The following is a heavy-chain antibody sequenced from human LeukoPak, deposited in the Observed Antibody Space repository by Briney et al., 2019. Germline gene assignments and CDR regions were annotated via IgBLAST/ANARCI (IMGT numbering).Heavy chain of an antibody. J-gene: IGHJ4*02. CDR1: GFTFSSHW. CDR2: IGGDGSST. D-gene: IGHD3-22*01. V-gene: IGHV3-74*03. Sequence: GGSLRLSCAASGFTFSSHWMHWVRQAPGKGLVWASRIGGDGSSTTYADSVKGRFIISRDNAKNTLYLQMNSLRAEDTAVYYCAGSDSSGPILRWGQGTLVTVSS. CDR3: AGSDSSGPILR.